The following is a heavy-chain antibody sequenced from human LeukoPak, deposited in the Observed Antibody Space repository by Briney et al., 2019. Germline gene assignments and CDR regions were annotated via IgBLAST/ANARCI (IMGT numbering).Heavy chain of an antibody. Sequence: GGSLRLSCTASGFTFGDYAMSWLRQAPGKGLEWVGFIRSKAYGGTTEYAASVKGRFTISRDDSKSIAYLQMNSLKTEDTAVYYCTRGGADYYDYVWGSYRCWSEDYWGQGTLVTVSS. CDR1: GFTFGDYA. CDR3: TRGGADYYDYVWGSYRCWSEDY. V-gene: IGHV3-49*03. CDR2: IRSKAYGGTT. D-gene: IGHD3-16*02. J-gene: IGHJ4*02.